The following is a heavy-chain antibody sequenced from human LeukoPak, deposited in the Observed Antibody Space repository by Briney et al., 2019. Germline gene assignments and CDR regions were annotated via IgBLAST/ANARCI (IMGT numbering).Heavy chain of an antibody. V-gene: IGHV3-15*01. CDR2: IKSKTDGGTT. Sequence: PGGSLRLSCAASGFTFSNAWMSWVRQAPGKGLEWVGRIKSKTDGGTTDYAAPVKGRFTISRDDSKNTLYLQMNSLKTEDTAVYYCTTDPSEWLLYGNDYWGQGTLVTVSS. CDR1: GFTFSNAW. CDR3: TTDPSEWLLYGNDY. J-gene: IGHJ4*02. D-gene: IGHD3-3*01.